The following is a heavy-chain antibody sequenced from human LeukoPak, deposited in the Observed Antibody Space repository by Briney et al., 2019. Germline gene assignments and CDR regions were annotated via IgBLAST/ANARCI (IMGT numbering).Heavy chain of an antibody. Sequence: GASVKVSCKASGYTFTGYYMHWVRQAPGQGLEWMGWINPNSGGTNYAQKSQGRVTMTRDTSISTAYMELSRLRSDDTAVYYCARARIVTMIVVVTSFDYWGQGTLVTVSS. V-gene: IGHV1-2*02. CDR2: INPNSGGT. CDR3: ARARIVTMIVVVTSFDY. J-gene: IGHJ4*02. CDR1: GYTFTGYY. D-gene: IGHD3-22*01.